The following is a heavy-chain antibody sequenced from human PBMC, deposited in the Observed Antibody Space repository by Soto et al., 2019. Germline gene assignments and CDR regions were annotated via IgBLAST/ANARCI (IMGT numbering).Heavy chain of an antibody. CDR2: VYFSGNT. CDR1: GGSISSSSYS. Sequence: SETLSLTCTVSGGSISSSSYSWSWIRQHPGKGLEWIGYVYFSGNTDYNPSLKSRVTISVDTSKNQFSLKLSSVTAADTAVYYCARGSLTTVTTDNYLDYWGQGTLVTVSS. J-gene: IGHJ4*02. V-gene: IGHV4-31*03. D-gene: IGHD4-17*01. CDR3: ARGSLTTVTTDNYLDY.